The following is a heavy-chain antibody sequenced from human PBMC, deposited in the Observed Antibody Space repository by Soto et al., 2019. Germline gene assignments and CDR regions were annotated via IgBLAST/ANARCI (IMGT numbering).Heavy chain of an antibody. J-gene: IGHJ4*01. CDR2: IYWGDDK. CDR1: GFSLSTSGVS. V-gene: IGHV2-5*02. CDR3: ANRPGPVLFGELFLD. D-gene: IGHD3-10*01. Sequence: SGPTRVNPTQTLTLTCTFSGFSLSTSGVSVGWIRQPPGKALEWLALIYWGDDKRYSPSLKSRLTITKDTSKNQVVLTMTNMDPVDTATYYCANRPGPVLFGELFLDWGHGTLVTVSS.